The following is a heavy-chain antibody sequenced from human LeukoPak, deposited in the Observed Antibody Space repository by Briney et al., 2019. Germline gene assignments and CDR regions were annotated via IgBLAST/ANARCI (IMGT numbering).Heavy chain of an antibody. J-gene: IGHJ4*02. Sequence: GGSLRLSCVASGFSFSSYSMSWVRQAPGKGLEWVSYISSSSTIYYADSVKGRFTISRDNAKNSLYLQMNSLRDEDTAVYYCARDATAGLFDYWGQGTLVTVSS. D-gene: IGHD6-13*01. CDR3: ARDATAGLFDY. CDR1: GFSFSSYS. CDR2: ISSSSTI. V-gene: IGHV3-48*02.